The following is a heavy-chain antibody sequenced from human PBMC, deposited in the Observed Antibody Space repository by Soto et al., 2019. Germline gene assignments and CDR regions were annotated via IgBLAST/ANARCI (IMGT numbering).Heavy chain of an antibody. CDR1: GGTFSGHA. V-gene: IGHV1-69*06. Sequence: QVQLVQSGAEVKKPRSSVKVSCEASGGTFSGHAISWVRQAPGQGPEWMGGLIPLFGTTQHAQNFQDRLTIAADKSTSTAYMELTSLRFEATAIYYCARGPNWGYRFDSWGQGTLVTVSS. D-gene: IGHD7-27*01. CDR3: ARGPNWGYRFDS. J-gene: IGHJ4*02. CDR2: LIPLFGTT.